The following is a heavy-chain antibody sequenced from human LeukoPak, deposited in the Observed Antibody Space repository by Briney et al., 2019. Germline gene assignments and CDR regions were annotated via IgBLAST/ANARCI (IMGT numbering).Heavy chain of an antibody. D-gene: IGHD6-13*01. V-gene: IGHV4-59*05. CDR1: GFTFSSYE. Sequence: GSLRLSCAASGFTFSSYEMNWVRQAPGKGLEWIGTIYYSGSTYYNPSLKSRVTISVDTSKNLFSLKLSSVTAADTALYYCARHRIAAADDAFEIWGQGTMVTVSS. CDR2: IYYSGST. J-gene: IGHJ3*02. CDR3: ARHRIAAADDAFEI.